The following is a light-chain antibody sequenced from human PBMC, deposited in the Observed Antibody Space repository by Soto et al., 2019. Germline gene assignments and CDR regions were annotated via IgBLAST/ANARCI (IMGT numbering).Light chain of an antibody. J-gene: IGKJ1*01. Sequence: EIVLTQSPATLSLSPGERATLSCRASQSVSSYLAWYQQKPGQAPRLLIYSAYSGATGIPDRFSGSGSGTEFTLTISRLEPEDFAVYYCQQYGSSPGTFGQGTKVDIK. CDR2: SAY. V-gene: IGKV3-20*01. CDR3: QQYGSSPGT. CDR1: QSVSSY.